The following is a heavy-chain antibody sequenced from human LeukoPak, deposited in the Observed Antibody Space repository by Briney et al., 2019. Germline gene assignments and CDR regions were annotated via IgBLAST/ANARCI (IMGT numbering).Heavy chain of an antibody. CDR3: AKEYCSSTSCYIWSPAGYRGDYFDY. CDR1: GFTFSSYG. D-gene: IGHD2-2*02. Sequence: GGSLRLSCAASGFTFSSYGMSWVRQAPGKGLEWVSVIYSGGSTYYADSVKGRFTISRDNSKNTLYLQMNSLRAEDTAVYYCAKEYCSSTSCYIWSPAGYRGDYFDYWGQGTLVTVSS. CDR2: IYSGGST. J-gene: IGHJ4*02. V-gene: IGHV3-23*03.